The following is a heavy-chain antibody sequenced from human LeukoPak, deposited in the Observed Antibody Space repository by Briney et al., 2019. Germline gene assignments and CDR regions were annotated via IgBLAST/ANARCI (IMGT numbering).Heavy chain of an antibody. CDR1: GFTFSRSW. CDR3: SRSLNF. CDR2: IKEDGSET. V-gene: IGHV3-7*01. Sequence: PGGSLRLSCATSGFTFSRSWMDWVRQAPGKGLEWVANIKEDGSETHYVDFAKGRFTISRDNAKNSLFLQVDNPRVEDTAIYYCSRSLNFWGQGTLVTVSP. J-gene: IGHJ4*02.